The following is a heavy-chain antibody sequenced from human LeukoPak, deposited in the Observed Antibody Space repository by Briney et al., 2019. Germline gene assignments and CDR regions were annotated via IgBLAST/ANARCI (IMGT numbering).Heavy chain of an antibody. CDR3: ARVIITVVRGVTDPYYFDY. D-gene: IGHD3-10*01. V-gene: IGHV1-2*06. CDR1: GYTFTGYY. J-gene: IGHJ4*02. CDR2: INPNSGGT. Sequence: ASVKVSCKASGYTFTGYYMHWVRQAPGQGLEWMGRINPNSGGTNYAQKFQGRVTMTRGTSISTAYMELSRLRSDDTAVYYCARVIITVVRGVTDPYYFDYWGQGTLVTVSS.